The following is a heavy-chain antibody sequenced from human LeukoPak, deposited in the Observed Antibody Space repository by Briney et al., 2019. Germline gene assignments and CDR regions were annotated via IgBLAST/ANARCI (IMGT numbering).Heavy chain of an antibody. CDR1: GFTFSSYA. D-gene: IGHD5-12*01. V-gene: IGHV3-23*01. Sequence: PGGSLRLSCAASGFTFSSYAMSWVRQAPGKGLEWVSAIRGSGGSTYYADSVKGRFTISRDNSKNTLYLQMNSLRAEDTAVYYCAKDSPRVATDGGPYFDYWGQGTLVTVSS. CDR3: AKDSPRVATDGGPYFDY. J-gene: IGHJ4*02. CDR2: IRGSGGST.